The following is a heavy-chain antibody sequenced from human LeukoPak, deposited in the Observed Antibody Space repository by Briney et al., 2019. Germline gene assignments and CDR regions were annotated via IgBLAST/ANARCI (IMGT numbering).Heavy chain of an antibody. CDR3: ATYLLTITSAFDP. Sequence: SETPSLTCAVYGGSFSGYYWSWIRQPPGKGLEWIGEINHSGSTNYNPSLKSRVTISVDTSKNQFSLKLSSVTAADTAVYYCATYLLTITSAFDPWGQGTLVTVSS. D-gene: IGHD5-12*01. CDR1: GGSFSGYY. CDR2: INHSGST. V-gene: IGHV4-34*01. J-gene: IGHJ5*02.